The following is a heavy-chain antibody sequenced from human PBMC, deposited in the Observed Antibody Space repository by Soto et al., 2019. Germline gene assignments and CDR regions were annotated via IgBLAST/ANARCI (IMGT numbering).Heavy chain of an antibody. V-gene: IGHV4-34*01. J-gene: IGHJ6*03. CDR1: GGSFSGYY. D-gene: IGHD2-15*01. CDR2: INHSGST. Sequence: SETLSLTCAVYGGSFSGYYWSWIRQPPGKGLEWIGEINHSGSTNYNPSLKSRVTISVDTSKNQFSLKLSSVTAADTAVYYCARRGWSRYMDGWGKGTMVTVSS. CDR3: ARRGWSRYMDG.